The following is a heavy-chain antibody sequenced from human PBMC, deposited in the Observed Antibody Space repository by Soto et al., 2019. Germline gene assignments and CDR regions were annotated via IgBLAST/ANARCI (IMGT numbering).Heavy chain of an antibody. CDR2: IYHTGST. J-gene: IGHJ4*02. V-gene: IGHV4-31*03. D-gene: IGHD3-16*02. Sequence: PSETLSLTCTVSGVTVSSDAYYWSWIRQHPGRGLEWIGNIYHTGSTYYSPSLKSRVVISLDTSKNQFSLRLTSVTAADTAVYFCARYRFSGTRWSKFHHWGPGTLVTVYS. CDR1: GVTVSSDAYY. CDR3: ARYRFSGTRWSKFHH.